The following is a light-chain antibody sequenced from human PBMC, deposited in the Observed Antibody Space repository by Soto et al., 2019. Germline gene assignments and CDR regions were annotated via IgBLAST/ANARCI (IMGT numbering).Light chain of an antibody. CDR3: QQYNSYPWP. V-gene: IGKV1-5*03. J-gene: IGKJ1*01. CDR1: QSISSW. CDR2: KAS. Sequence: DIQMTQSPSTLSASVGDRVTDTCRASQSISSWLAWYQQKPGKAPKLLIYKASSLESGVPSRFSGSGSGTEFTLTISSLQPDDFATYYCQQYNSYPWPFGQGTKVEIK.